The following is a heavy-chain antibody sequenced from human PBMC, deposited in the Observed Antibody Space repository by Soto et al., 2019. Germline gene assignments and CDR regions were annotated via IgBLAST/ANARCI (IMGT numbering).Heavy chain of an antibody. V-gene: IGHV3-30*03. J-gene: IGHJ5*01. CDR3: ARDIWSGNYKWFDS. Sequence: GSLRLSCAASTLTVSLYGIQWVRQAPGKGLDWVAFISNDGGTQYYADSVKGRFSISRDNSMNTVDLHMNSLRAEDTAIYYCARDIWSGNYKWFDSWGQGTLVTVSS. D-gene: IGHD3-3*01. CDR1: TLTVSLYG. CDR2: ISNDGGTQ.